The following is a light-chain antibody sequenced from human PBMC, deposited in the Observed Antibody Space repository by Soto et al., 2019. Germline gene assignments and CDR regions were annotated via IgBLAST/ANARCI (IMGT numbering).Light chain of an antibody. J-gene: IGKJ3*01. CDR1: ESMSTW. V-gene: IGKV1-5*01. CDR3: QKYHSY. CDR2: DAS. Sequence: DIQMTQSPSTLSASVGDRVTITCRASESMSTWLAWYQQKPGQAPKLLIYDASTLQSGVPSRFSGRGSGTEFTLTISSLQPADFATYYCQKYHSYFGPGTQVEIK.